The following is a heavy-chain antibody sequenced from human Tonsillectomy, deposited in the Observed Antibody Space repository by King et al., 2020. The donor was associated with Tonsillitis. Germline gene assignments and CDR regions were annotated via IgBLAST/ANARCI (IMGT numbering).Heavy chain of an antibody. D-gene: IGHD2-2*01. CDR1: GGSFSGYY. V-gene: IGHV4-34*01. J-gene: IGHJ5*02. CDR3: ARQGCSSTSCYEAWFDP. Sequence: VQLQQWGAGLLKPSETLSLTCAVYGGSFSGYYWSWIRQPPGKGLEWIGEINHSGSTNYNPSLKSRVTISVDTSKNQFSLKLGSVTAADTAVYYCARQGCSSTSCYEAWFDPWGQGTLVTVSS. CDR2: INHSGST.